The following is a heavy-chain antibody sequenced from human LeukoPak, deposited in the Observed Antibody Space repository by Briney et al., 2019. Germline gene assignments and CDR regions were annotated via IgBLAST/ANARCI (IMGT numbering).Heavy chain of an antibody. J-gene: IGHJ4*02. V-gene: IGHV4-59*08. CDR3: AHIRPSTYYYSSGSVDY. D-gene: IGHD3-22*01. CDR1: ARSISSGY. CDR2: IYYTGST. Sequence: PSETLSLTGTLVARSISSGYWRCLRQPPGKGLEWIGYIYYTGSTHYNPSLKSRVTISLDTSKNQFSLKLSSVTAADTAVYYCAHIRPSTYYYSSGSVDYWGQGTLVTVSS.